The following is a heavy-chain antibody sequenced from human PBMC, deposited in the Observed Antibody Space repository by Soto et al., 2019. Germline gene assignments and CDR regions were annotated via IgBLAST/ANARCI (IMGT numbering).Heavy chain of an antibody. D-gene: IGHD3-22*01. J-gene: IGHJ4*02. CDR2: INHSGST. V-gene: IGHV4-34*01. CDR1: GGSFSGYY. Sequence: SETLSLTCAVYGGSFSGYYWSWIRQPPGKGLEWIGEINHSGSTNYNPSLKSRVTISVDTSKNQFSLKLSSVTAADTAVYYCARVGYYYDSSGYYYYFDYWGQGTLVTVSS. CDR3: ARVGYYYDSSGYYYYFDY.